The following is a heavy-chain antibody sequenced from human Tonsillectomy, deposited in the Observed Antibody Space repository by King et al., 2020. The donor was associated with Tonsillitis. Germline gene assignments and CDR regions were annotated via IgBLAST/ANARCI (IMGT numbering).Heavy chain of an antibody. V-gene: IGHV3-30-3*01. Sequence: VQLVESGGGVVQPGRSLRLSCAASGFTFSSYAMHWVRQAPGKGLEWVAVISYDGSNKYYADSVKGRFTISRDNSKNTLYLQMNSLRAEDTAVYYCARMPDIFARRDYWGQGTLVTVSS. CDR1: GFTFSSYA. J-gene: IGHJ4*02. CDR3: ARMPDIFARRDY. CDR2: ISYDGSNK. D-gene: IGHD3-9*01.